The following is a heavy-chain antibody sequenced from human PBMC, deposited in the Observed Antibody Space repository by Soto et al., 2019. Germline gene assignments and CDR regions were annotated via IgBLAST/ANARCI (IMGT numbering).Heavy chain of an antibody. J-gene: IGHJ4*02. CDR3: AKGQNSGTYRFYFDY. CDR2: ISASGGST. Sequence: GGSLRLSCAASGITLSSYAMSWVRQAPGKGPEWVSGISASGGSTSYADSVRGRFTISRDNSKNTLYLQMNSLRADDTAVYHGAKGQNSGTYRFYFDYWGQGALVTVSS. V-gene: IGHV3-23*01. D-gene: IGHD1-26*01. CDR1: GITLSSYA.